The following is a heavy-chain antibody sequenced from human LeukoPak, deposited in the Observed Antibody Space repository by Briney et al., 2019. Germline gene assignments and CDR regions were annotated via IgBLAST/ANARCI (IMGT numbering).Heavy chain of an antibody. V-gene: IGHV4-39*07. CDR2: IYHGGST. J-gene: IGHJ4*02. D-gene: IGHD6-6*01. CDR3: ARDNEVAARSFDY. Sequence: PSETLSLTCTVSGGSISSGGYYWGWIRQPPGKGLEWIGSIYHGGSTYYNPSLKSRITISVDTSKNQFSLKLSSVTAADTAMYYCARDNEVAARSFDYWGQGTLVTVSS. CDR1: GGSISSGGYY.